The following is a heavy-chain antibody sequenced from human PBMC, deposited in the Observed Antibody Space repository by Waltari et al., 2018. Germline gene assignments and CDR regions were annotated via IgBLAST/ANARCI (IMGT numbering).Heavy chain of an antibody. D-gene: IGHD3-10*01. CDR2: IKQDGSEK. J-gene: IGHJ4*02. Sequence: EVQLVESGGGLVQPGGSLSLSCSASGFTFRSYWMSWVRQAPGKGLEWVANIKQDGSEKYYVDSVKGRFTISRDNAKNSLYLQMNSLRAEDTAVYYCARGDYYGSGSWGQGTLVTVSS. CDR1: GFTFRSYW. V-gene: IGHV3-7*01. CDR3: ARGDYYGSGS.